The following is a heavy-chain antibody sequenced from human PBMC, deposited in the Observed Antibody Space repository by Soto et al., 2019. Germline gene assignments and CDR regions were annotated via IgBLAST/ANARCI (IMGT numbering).Heavy chain of an antibody. V-gene: IGHV3-7*01. D-gene: IGHD3-22*01. CDR1: AFIFRSYW. CDR2: IKEDVRDK. J-gene: IGHJ6*02. Sequence: GRCRRLSWAPSAFIFRSYWRSGGRQAPGKGVEWVANIKEDVRDKYYVDSAEGRFNISRDNDQISLYLQMTILRAEDTALYYCARGWGYFASRGFPYLYAIDVWGQGTTVTVSS. CDR3: ARGWGYFASRGFPYLYAIDV.